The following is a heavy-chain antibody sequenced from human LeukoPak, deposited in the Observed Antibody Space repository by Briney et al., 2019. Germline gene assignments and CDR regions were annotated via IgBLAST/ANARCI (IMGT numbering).Heavy chain of an antibody. D-gene: IGHD4-17*01. CDR2: INPSGGST. Sequence: GASVKVCCKASGYTFASYYMHWVRQAPGQGLERMRIINPSGGSTSYAQKFQGRVTMTRDTSTSTVYMELSSMRSEDTAVYYCARESSQLTVTNTRGYYYGMDVWGQGTTVTVSS. V-gene: IGHV1-46*01. J-gene: IGHJ6*02. CDR3: ARESSQLTVTNTRGYYYGMDV. CDR1: GYTFASYY.